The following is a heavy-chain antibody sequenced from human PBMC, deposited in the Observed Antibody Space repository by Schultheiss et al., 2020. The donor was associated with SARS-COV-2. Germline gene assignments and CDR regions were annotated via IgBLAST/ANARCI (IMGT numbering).Heavy chain of an antibody. CDR3: AKDQVVPSYTPYYGMDV. V-gene: IGHV3-30*18. Sequence: GGSLRLSCAASGFTFSSYGMNWVRQAPGKGLEWVAVISYDGSNKYYADSVKGRFTISRDNSKNTLYLQMNSLRAEDTAVYYCAKDQVVPSYTPYYGMDVWGQGTTVTVSS. CDR1: GFTFSSYG. CDR2: ISYDGSNK. D-gene: IGHD2-2*01. J-gene: IGHJ6*02.